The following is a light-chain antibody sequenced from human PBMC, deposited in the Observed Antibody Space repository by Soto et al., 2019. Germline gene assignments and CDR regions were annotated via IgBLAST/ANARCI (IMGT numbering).Light chain of an antibody. CDR1: SGDIGSYNH. CDR3: SSYTNINTRACV. J-gene: IGLJ1*01. Sequence: QSVLTQPASVSGSPGQSITISCTGTSGDIGSYNHVSWYQQHPGKAPKLIIYEVTDRPSGVPNRFSGSKSGNTASLTISGLQAEDEAEYYCSSYTNINTRACVFGTGTKVTVL. V-gene: IGLV2-14*01. CDR2: EVT.